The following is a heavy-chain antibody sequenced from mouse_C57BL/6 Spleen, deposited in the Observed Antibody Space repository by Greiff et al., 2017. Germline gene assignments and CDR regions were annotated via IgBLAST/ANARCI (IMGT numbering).Heavy chain of an antibody. CDR1: GYTFTDYY. V-gene: IGHV1-26*01. CDR3: ARGGTAQVAYFDY. D-gene: IGHD3-2*02. Sequence: VQLQQSGPELVKPGASVKISCKASGYTFTDYYMNWVKQSHGKSLEWIGDINPNNGGTSYNQKFKGKATLTVDKSSSTAYMELRSLTSEDSAVYYCARGGTAQVAYFDYWGQGTTLTVSS. J-gene: IGHJ2*01. CDR2: INPNNGGT.